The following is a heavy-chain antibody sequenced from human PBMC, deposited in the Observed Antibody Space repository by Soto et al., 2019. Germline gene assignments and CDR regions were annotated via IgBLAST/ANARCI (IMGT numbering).Heavy chain of an antibody. CDR1: GGSISSYY. D-gene: IGHD3-22*01. V-gene: IGHV4-59*01. CDR3: AGDYYDSSGFPYFQH. J-gene: IGHJ1*01. CDR2: IYYSGST. Sequence: SETLSLTCTVSGGSISSYYWSWIRQPPGKGLEWIGYIYYSGSTNYNPSLKSRVTISVDTSKNQFSLKLSSVTAADTAVYYCAGDYYDSSGFPYFQHWGQGTLVTVSS.